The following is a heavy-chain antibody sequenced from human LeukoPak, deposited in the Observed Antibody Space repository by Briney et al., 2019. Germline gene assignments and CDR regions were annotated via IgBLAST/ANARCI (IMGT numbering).Heavy chain of an antibody. CDR1: GFTFSSYA. CDR3: AYGSADY. Sequence: GRSLRLSCAASGFTFSSYAMHWVRQAPGKGLEWVAVISYDGCNKYYADSVKGRFTISRDNSKNTLYLQMNSLRAEDTAVYYCAYGSADYWGQGTLVTVSS. CDR2: ISYDGCNK. V-gene: IGHV3-30-3*01. J-gene: IGHJ4*02. D-gene: IGHD3-10*01.